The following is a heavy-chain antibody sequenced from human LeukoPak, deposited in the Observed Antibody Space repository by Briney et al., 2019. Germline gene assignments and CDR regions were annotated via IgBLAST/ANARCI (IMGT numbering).Heavy chain of an antibody. J-gene: IGHJ4*02. CDR1: GFTFDDYG. D-gene: IGHD5-18*01. CDR2: INWNGGNT. Sequence: GGSLRLSCAPSGFTFDDYGMSGVGQAPGKGLEWVSGINWNGGNTGYADSVKGRFTISRENAKNSLYLQMNSLRAEDTALDHCARGSLTAMGGFDYWGQGTLVTVSS. CDR3: ARGSLTAMGGFDY. V-gene: IGHV3-20*01.